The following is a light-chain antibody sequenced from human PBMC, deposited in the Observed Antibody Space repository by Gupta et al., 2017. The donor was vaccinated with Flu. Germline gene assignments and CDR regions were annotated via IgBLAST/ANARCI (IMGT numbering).Light chain of an antibody. Sequence: VVTQEPSLTVSPGGTVTLTCASNTGIVTSGYYANWFQQKPGQSPRALMYNTGKKHSWTPAWFSGYPRAGNADLTLSAVDAEDEDEYFCLLFYAGEWVFGGGTKLTGL. J-gene: IGLJ3*02. CDR2: NTG. CDR1: TGIVTSGYY. CDR3: LLFYAGEWV. V-gene: IGLV7-43*01.